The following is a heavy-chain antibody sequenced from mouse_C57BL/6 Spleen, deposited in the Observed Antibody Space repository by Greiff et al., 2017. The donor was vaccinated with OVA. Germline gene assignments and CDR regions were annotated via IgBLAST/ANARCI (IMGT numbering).Heavy chain of an antibody. V-gene: IGHV1-50*01. CDR2: IDPSDSYT. J-gene: IGHJ3*01. CDR3: ARGGGYLLFPFAY. CDR1: GYTFTSYW. D-gene: IGHD2-2*01. Sequence: QVQLQQPGAELVKPGASVKLSCKASGYTFTSYWMQWVKQRPGQGLEWIGEIDPSDSYTNYNQKFKGKATLTVDTSSSTAYMQLSSLTSEDSAVYYCARGGGYLLFPFAYWGQGTLVTVSA.